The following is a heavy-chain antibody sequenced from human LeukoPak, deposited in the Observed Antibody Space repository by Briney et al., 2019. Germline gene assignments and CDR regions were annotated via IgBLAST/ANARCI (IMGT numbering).Heavy chain of an antibody. CDR2: ISSSSSYI. V-gene: IGHV3-21*01. D-gene: IGHD6-19*01. CDR3: ARGIAVAGRFDY. J-gene: IGHJ4*02. CDR1: GFTFSSYE. Sequence: GGSLRLSCAASGFTFSSYEMNWVRQAPGKGLEWVSSISSSSSYIYYADSVKGRFTISRDNAKNSLYLQMNSLRAEDTAVYYCARGIAVAGRFDYWGQGTLVTVSS.